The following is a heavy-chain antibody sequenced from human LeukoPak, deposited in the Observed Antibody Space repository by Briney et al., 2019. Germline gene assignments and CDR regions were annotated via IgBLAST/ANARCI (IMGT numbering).Heavy chain of an antibody. CDR2: IYYSGST. CDR3: ARGASGSYYEAGYFDY. V-gene: IGHV4-39*07. Sequence: SETLSLTCTVSGGSISSSSYYWGWIRQPPGKGLEWIGSIYYSGSTYYNPSLKSRVTISVDTSKNQFSLKLSSVTAADTAVYYCARGASGSYYEAGYFDYWGQGTMVTVSS. CDR1: GGSISSSSYY. J-gene: IGHJ4*02. D-gene: IGHD1-26*01.